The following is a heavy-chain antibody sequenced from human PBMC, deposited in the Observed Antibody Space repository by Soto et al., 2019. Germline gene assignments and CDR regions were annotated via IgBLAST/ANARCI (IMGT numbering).Heavy chain of an antibody. Sequence: GGSLRLSCEASGFTFDDYMMNWVRQVPGKGLEWISLISWDGGSVAYADSIKGRFTVSRDNSKTSLYLDMNSLTTEDTAYYYCAKEGNGGSSLDSWGQGTLVTVSS. CDR3: AKEGNGGSSLDS. D-gene: IGHD1-26*01. CDR1: GFTFDDYM. J-gene: IGHJ5*01. V-gene: IGHV3-43*01. CDR2: ISWDGGSV.